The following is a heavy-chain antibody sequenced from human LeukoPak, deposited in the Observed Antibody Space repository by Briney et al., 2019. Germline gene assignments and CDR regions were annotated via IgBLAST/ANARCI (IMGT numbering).Heavy chain of an antibody. CDR1: GYTFTSYG. V-gene: IGHV1-18*01. D-gene: IGHD5-18*01. CDR2: ISAYNGNT. Sequence: ASVKVSCKASGYTFTSYGISWVRQAPGQGLEWMGWISAYNGNTNYAQKLQGRVTMTTDTSTSTAYMELRSLRSDDTAVYYCARDTAMVGDNYYYYYMDVWGKGTTVTISS. CDR3: ARDTAMVGDNYYYYYMDV. J-gene: IGHJ6*03.